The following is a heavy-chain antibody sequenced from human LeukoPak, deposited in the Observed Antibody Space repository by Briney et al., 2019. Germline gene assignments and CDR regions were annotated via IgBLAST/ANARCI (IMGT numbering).Heavy chain of an antibody. CDR3: AKGSGSYYANLAFDY. J-gene: IGHJ4*02. CDR1: GFTLDDYA. Sequence: GGSLRLSCAASGFTLDDYAMHWVRQAPGKGLEWVSGISWNSVSIDYADSVKGRFTISRDNAKNSLYLQMNSLRAEDTALYYCAKGSGSYYANLAFDYWGQGTLVTVSS. D-gene: IGHD3-10*01. V-gene: IGHV3-9*01. CDR2: ISWNSVSI.